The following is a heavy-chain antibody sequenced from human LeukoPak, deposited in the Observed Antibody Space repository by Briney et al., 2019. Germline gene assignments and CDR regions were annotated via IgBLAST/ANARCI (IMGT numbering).Heavy chain of an antibody. CDR1: GFTFSSYA. Sequence: GGSLRLSCAASGFTFSSYAMSWVRQAPGKGLERVSAISGSGGSTYYADSVKGRFTNSRDNSKNTLYLQMNSLRAEDTAVYYCAKDVSSGFGRYYYYYGMDVWGQGTTVTVSS. V-gene: IGHV3-23*01. D-gene: IGHD6-19*01. J-gene: IGHJ6*02. CDR3: AKDVSSGFGRYYYYYGMDV. CDR2: ISGSGGST.